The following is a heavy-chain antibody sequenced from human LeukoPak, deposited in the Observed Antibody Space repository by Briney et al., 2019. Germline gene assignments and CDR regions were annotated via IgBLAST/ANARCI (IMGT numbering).Heavy chain of an antibody. J-gene: IGHJ4*02. D-gene: IGHD5-18*01. CDR1: GFTFSSYW. V-gene: IGHV3-7*01. CDR3: ARHLSGITGYTYGRGIDY. CDR2: IKQDGSEK. Sequence: PGGSLRLSCAASGFTFSSYWMSWVRQAPGKGLEWVANIKQDGSEKYYVDSVKGRFTISRDNAKNSLYLQMNSLGAEDTAVYYCARHLSGITGYTYGRGIDYWGQGTLLTVSS.